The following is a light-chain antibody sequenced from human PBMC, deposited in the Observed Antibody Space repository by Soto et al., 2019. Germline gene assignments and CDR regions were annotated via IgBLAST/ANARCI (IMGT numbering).Light chain of an antibody. CDR2: AAS. CDR1: QNIHHW. J-gene: IGKJ5*01. V-gene: IGKV1-12*01. Sequence: DIPLTQSPSSVSASVGDTVTITCRASQNIHHWLAWFQQKPGKAPKLLVYAASNLENGVPSRFSGSGSGTEYTLTISSLQPEDFASYYCEQVNSFPITYGQGTRLEIK. CDR3: EQVNSFPIT.